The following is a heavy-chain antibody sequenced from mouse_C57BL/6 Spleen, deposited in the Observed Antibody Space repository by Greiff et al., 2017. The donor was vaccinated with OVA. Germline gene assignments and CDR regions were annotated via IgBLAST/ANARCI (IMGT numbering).Heavy chain of an antibody. CDR2: IYPGDGDT. V-gene: IGHV1-82*01. J-gene: IGHJ2*01. D-gene: IGHD1-1*01. Sequence: VKLQESGPELVKPGASVKISCKASGYAFSSSWMNWVKQRPGKGLEWIGRIYPGDGDTNYNGKFKGKATLTADKSSSTAYMQLSSLTSEDSAVYFCASSSYVFDYWGQGTTLTVSS. CDR3: ASSSYVFDY. CDR1: GYAFSSSW.